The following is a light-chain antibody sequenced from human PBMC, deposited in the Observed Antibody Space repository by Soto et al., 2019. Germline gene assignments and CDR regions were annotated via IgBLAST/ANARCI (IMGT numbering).Light chain of an antibody. V-gene: IGLV2-11*01. J-gene: IGLJ3*02. CDR2: DVS. Sequence: QSALTQPRSVFGSPGQSVTISCTGTSSDVGYYNYVSWYQHHPGKAPKLMIYDVSKRPSGVPDRFSGSKSGNTASLTISGLQAEDEADYYCCSYAGSYTWVFGGGTKLTVL. CDR3: CSYAGSYTWV. CDR1: SSDVGYYNY.